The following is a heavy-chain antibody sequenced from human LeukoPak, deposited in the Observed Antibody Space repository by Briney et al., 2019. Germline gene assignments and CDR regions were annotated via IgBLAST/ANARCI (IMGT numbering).Heavy chain of an antibody. D-gene: IGHD4-17*01. V-gene: IGHV3-21*01. CDR1: GFTFSSYS. CDR3: ARDLYGDYVADY. CDR2: ISSGSRYT. J-gene: IGHJ4*02. Sequence: PGGSLRLSCAASGFTFSSYSMNWVRQAPGKGLEWVSFISSGSRYTYYADPLKGRFTISRDDAKNSLYLQMNSLRAEDTAVYYCARDLYGDYVADYWGQGTLVTVSS.